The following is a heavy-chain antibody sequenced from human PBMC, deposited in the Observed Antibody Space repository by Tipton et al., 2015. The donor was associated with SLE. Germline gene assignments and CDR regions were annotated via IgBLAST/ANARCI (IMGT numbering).Heavy chain of an antibody. Sequence: QLVQSGAEVKKPGASVKVSCKASGYTFTGYYMHWVRQAPGQGLEWMGWINPNSGGTNYAQKFQGRVTMTRDTPISTAYMELSRLRSDDTAVYYCARDPSNYYDSSGYLDYWGQGTLVTVSS. J-gene: IGHJ4*02. CDR3: ARDPSNYYDSSGYLDY. CDR1: GYTFTGYY. V-gene: IGHV1-2*02. CDR2: INPNSGGT. D-gene: IGHD3-22*01.